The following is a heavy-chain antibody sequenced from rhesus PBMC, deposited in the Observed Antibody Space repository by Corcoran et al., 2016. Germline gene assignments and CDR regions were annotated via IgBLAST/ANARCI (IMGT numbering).Heavy chain of an antibody. J-gene: IGHJ4*01. CDR1: GYSISSDYY. D-gene: IGHD1-7*02. CDR2: IAYSGST. V-gene: IGHV4-122*02. Sequence: VQLQESGPGLVKPSETLSLTCAVSGYSISSDYYWSWIRHPPAQVLEWSGYIAYSGSTRYNPSLKSRVTISRDTSKNQFSLKLSSVTAADTAVYYCARDSATGTTALDFDYWGQGVLVTVSS. CDR3: ARDSATGTTALDFDY.